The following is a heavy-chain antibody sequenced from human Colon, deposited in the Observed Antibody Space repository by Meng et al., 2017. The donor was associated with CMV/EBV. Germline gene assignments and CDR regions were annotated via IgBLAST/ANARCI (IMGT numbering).Heavy chain of an antibody. V-gene: IGHV2-5*02. CDR1: GFSITTTGAG. J-gene: IGHJ5*02. CDR3: ARHSLTILTA. Sequence: IPVEASGPALVKPTQLLTLTCTFSGFSITTTGAGVAWFRQPPGKPPELLALIHWDDDKRYSPSLKNRLNITKDTSKNQVVLSMTVLDPADTGTFYCARHSLTILTAWGQGALVTVSS. D-gene: IGHD2-8*02. CDR2: IHWDDDK.